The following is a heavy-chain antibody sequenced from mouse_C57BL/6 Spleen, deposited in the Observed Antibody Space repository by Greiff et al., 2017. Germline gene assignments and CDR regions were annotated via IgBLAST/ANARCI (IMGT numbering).Heavy chain of an antibody. Sequence: DVHLVESGGDLVKPGGSLKLSCAASGFTFSSYGMSWVRQTPDKRLEWVATISSGGSYTYYPDSVKGRFTISRDNAKNTLYLQMSSLKSEDTAMYYCARHPGDYAMDYWGQGTSVTVSS. V-gene: IGHV5-6*01. J-gene: IGHJ4*01. CDR2: ISSGGSYT. CDR1: GFTFSSYG. CDR3: ARHPGDYAMDY.